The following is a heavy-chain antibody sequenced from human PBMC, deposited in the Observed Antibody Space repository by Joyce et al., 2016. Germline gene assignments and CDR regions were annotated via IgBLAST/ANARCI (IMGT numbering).Heavy chain of an antibody. D-gene: IGHD3-3*01. CDR2: INHRGRT. V-gene: IGHV4-59*01. CDR1: GGSISSYY. CDR3: ARGNDYDYWSGYEAHYFDY. J-gene: IGHJ4*02. Sequence: QVQLQESGPGLVKPSETLSLSCTVSGGSISSYYWSWIRQPPGKGLEWIGYINHRGRTNYNPSLKSRVTISVDTSKNAFSWKMTSVTAADTAVYYCARGNDYDYWSGYEAHYFDYWGQGTLVTVSS.